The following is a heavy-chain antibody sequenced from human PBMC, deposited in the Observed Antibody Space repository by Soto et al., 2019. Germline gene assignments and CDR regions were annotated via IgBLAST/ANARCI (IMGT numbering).Heavy chain of an antibody. CDR2: ISPYSGKT. D-gene: IGHD3-9*01. J-gene: IGHJ4*02. CDR1: GYTFTNYG. V-gene: IGHV1-18*01. Sequence: QVQLVQSGAEVKKPGASVKVSLKASGYTFTNYGIAWVRQAPGQGLEWMGWISPYSGKTDYRQNLQGRVTMTADTSTTTAYMELRSLRSDDTAVYYCTRDRLTLTTSLIFDFWGQGTLVTVSS. CDR3: TRDRLTLTTSLIFDF.